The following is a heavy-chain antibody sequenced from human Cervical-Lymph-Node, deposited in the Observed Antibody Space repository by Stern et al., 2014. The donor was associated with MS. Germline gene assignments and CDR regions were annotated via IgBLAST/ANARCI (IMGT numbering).Heavy chain of an antibody. D-gene: IGHD2-2*01. Sequence: QMQLVQSGAEVKKPGSSVKVSCKASGGTFSSYAISWVRQAPGQGLEWLGGIIPIFGTANYAQKFQGRVTITADESTSTAYMELSSLRSEDTAVYYCARESSSWAPPDQGDWYFDLWGRGTLVTVSS. CDR2: IIPIFGTA. CDR3: ARESSSWAPPDQGDWYFDL. CDR1: GGTFSSYA. V-gene: IGHV1-69*01. J-gene: IGHJ2*01.